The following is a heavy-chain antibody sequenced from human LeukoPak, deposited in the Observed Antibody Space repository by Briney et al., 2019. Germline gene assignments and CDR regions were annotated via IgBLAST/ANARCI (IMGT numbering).Heavy chain of an antibody. Sequence: PGGSLRLSCAASGFTFSNAWMSWVRQAPGKGLEWVGRIKDKTDGGTTDYAAPVKGRFTISRDDSKNTLYLQMNSLKTEDTAVYYCTTADGGYDSWRADYFDYWGQGTLVTVSS. J-gene: IGHJ4*02. CDR1: GFTFSNAW. D-gene: IGHD3-3*01. CDR2: IKDKTDGGTT. V-gene: IGHV3-15*01. CDR3: TTADGGYDSWRADYFDY.